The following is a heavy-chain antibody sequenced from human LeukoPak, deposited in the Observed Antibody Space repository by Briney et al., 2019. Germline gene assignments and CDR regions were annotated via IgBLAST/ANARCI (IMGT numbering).Heavy chain of an antibody. J-gene: IGHJ4*02. CDR2: ISSDGDRT. CDR1: GFTFSSYS. CDR3: ATRISWNYVFDF. V-gene: IGHV3-64*01. D-gene: IGHD1-7*01. Sequence: PGGSLRLSCAASGFTFSSYSMHWVRQAPGKGLEYISFISSDGDRTYYANSVKGRSTISRDNSKNILYLQMGSVRPEDMAVYYCATRISWNYVFDFWGQGTLVTVSS.